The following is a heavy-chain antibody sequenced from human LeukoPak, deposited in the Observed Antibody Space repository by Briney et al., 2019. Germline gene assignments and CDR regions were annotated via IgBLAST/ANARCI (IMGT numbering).Heavy chain of an antibody. D-gene: IGHD6-13*01. CDR3: ARGRRGDSSSRGNWFDP. J-gene: IGHJ5*02. Sequence: PSETLSPTCAVYGGSFSGYYWSWIRQPPGKGLEWIGEINHSGSTNYNPSLKSRVTISVDTSKNQFSLKLSSVTAADTAVYYCARGRRGDSSSRGNWFDPWGQGTLVTVSS. CDR2: INHSGST. V-gene: IGHV4-34*01. CDR1: GGSFSGYY.